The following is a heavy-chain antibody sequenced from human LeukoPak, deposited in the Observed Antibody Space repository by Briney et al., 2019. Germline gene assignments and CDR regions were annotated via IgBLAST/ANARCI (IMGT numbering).Heavy chain of an antibody. D-gene: IGHD3-22*01. CDR3: AKDPGGYYDSSGFGY. V-gene: IGHV3-64*01. Sequence: GGSLRLSCAASGFTFSSYAMHWVRQAPGKGLEYISAISSNGGSTYYANSVKGRFTISRDNSKNTLYLQMGSLRAEDTAVYYCAKDPGGYYDSSGFGYWGQGTLVTVSS. CDR1: GFTFSSYA. CDR2: ISSNGGST. J-gene: IGHJ4*02.